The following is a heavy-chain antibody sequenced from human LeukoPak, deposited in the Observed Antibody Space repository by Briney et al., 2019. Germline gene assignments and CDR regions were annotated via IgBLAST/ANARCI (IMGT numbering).Heavy chain of an antibody. D-gene: IGHD2-21*02. Sequence: SETLSLTCTVSGGSISSYYWSWIRQPAGKGLEWIGRIYTSGSTNYNPSLKSRVTMSVDTSKNQFSLKLSSVIAADTAVYYCARTQYCGGDCYPNWGQGTLVTVSS. J-gene: IGHJ4*02. CDR2: IYTSGST. V-gene: IGHV4-4*07. CDR3: ARTQYCGGDCYPN. CDR1: GGSISSYY.